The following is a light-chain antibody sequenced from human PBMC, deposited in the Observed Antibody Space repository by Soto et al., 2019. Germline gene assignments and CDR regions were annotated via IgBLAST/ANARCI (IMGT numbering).Light chain of an antibody. CDR1: SSDVGLYDF. CDR3: ASYAGSNKV. J-gene: IGLJ1*01. Sequence: QSVLTQPASVSGSPGQSITISCTGASSDVGLYDFVSWYQHHPGKAPKLLIFEFSYRPSGVSSRFSGSKSGNTASLTVSGLLPEDEADYYCASYAGSNKVFGTGTKLTVL. V-gene: IGLV2-14*01. CDR2: EFS.